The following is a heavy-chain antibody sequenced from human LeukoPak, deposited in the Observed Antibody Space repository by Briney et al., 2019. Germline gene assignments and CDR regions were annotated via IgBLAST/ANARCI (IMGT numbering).Heavy chain of an antibody. CDR3: AKLSGYSYGSYLDY. CDR2: IDYSGGSS. CDR1: GFTLGSYE. J-gene: IGHJ4*02. V-gene: IGHV3-23*01. D-gene: IGHD5-18*01. Sequence: GGSLRLSCTVSGFTLGSYEMSWIRQAPGKGLEWVSSIDYSGGSSYYADPVKGRFTISRDNSKNTLYLQMNSLRAEDTAVYYCAKLSGYSYGSYLDYWGQGTLVTVSS.